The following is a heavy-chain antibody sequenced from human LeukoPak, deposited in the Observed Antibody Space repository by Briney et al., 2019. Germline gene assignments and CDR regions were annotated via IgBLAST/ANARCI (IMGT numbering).Heavy chain of an antibody. D-gene: IGHD6-19*01. CDR1: GGTFSSYA. Sequence: GASVKVSCKASGGTFSSYAISWVRQAPGQGLEWMGGIIPIFGTANYAQKFQGRVTITADESTSTAYMELRSLRSDDTAVYYCARDHRTSGWPPDFGYWGQGTLVTVSS. V-gene: IGHV1-69*01. CDR2: IIPIFGTA. CDR3: ARDHRTSGWPPDFGY. J-gene: IGHJ4*02.